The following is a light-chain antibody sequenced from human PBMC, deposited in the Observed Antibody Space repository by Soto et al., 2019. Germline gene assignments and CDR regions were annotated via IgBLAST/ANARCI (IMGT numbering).Light chain of an antibody. Sequence: DIQMTQSPSSVSASVGDRVTITCRASQGIGSLLAWYQQKPGKAPNLLIHTSSSLQSGVPSRLSGIGSGTDFTITISSLQPEDFATYYCQQANSFPLPFGGGTKVEI. J-gene: IGKJ4*01. CDR2: TSS. CDR1: QGIGSL. V-gene: IGKV1-12*01. CDR3: QQANSFPLP.